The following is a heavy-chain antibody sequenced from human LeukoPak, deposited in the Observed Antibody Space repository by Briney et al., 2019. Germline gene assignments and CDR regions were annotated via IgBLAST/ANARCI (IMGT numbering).Heavy chain of an antibody. CDR3: AREYYYDSSGYYQDFDY. J-gene: IGHJ4*02. CDR1: GYTFTGYY. V-gene: IGHV1-2*02. CDR2: INPNSGGT. Sequence: ASVKVSCKASGYTFTGYYMHWVRQAPGQGLEWMGWINPNSGGTNYAQKFQGRVTMTRDTSISTAYKELSRLRSDDTAVYYCAREYYYDSSGYYQDFDYWGQGTLVTVSS. D-gene: IGHD3-22*01.